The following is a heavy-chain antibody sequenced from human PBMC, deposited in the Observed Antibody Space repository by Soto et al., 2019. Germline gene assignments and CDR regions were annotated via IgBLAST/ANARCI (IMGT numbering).Heavy chain of an antibody. CDR1: TFSLSNSW. J-gene: IGHJ4*02. Sequence: PGGSLRLYCPASTFSLSNSWMNWVRLAPGKGPEWVANIKKDGSEKYYVDSVKGRFTTSRDNAKSSVYLQMNSLRVDDTGVYYCAGGTGWLIDYWGQGT. CDR3: AGGTGWLIDY. D-gene: IGHD2-8*02. CDR2: IKKDGSEK. V-gene: IGHV3-7*01.